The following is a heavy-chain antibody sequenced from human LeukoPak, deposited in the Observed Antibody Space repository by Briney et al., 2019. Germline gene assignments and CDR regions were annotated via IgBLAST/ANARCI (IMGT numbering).Heavy chain of an antibody. V-gene: IGHV3-30-3*01. J-gene: IGHJ6*03. Sequence: GGSLRLSCAASGFTFNTYAMHWVRQASGKGLEWVALISYAGNNKFYRDSMKGRFSVSRDNSKSTLQMDNLRLEDTAVYYCARAGSAGLYYYYMDVWGKGTMVTVSS. CDR1: GFTFNTYA. D-gene: IGHD6-25*01. CDR3: ARAGSAGLYYYYMDV. CDR2: ISYAGNNK.